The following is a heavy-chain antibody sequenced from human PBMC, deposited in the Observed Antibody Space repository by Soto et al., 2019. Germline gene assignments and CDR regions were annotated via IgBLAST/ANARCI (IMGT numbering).Heavy chain of an antibody. D-gene: IGHD3-10*01. J-gene: IGHJ4*01. CDR1: GYTFTSYG. CDR3: ARDLWLGESFRYYFDY. Sequence: ASVKVSCKASGYTFTSYGISWVRQAPGQGLEWMGWINPYSGNTNYSQKFQGRVTITTDTSTSTAYMELSSLTSEDTALYYCARDLWLGESFRYYFDYWAQGTLVTVSS. V-gene: IGHV1-18*01. CDR2: INPYSGNT.